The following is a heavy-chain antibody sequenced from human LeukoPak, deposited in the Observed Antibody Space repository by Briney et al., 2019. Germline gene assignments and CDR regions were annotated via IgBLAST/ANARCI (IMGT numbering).Heavy chain of an antibody. V-gene: IGHV3-73*01. Sequence: GGSLRLSCAASGLGFAGSAVHWVRQTSGRGLEWIGCVRSRDKNYATIYGASARGRFTISRDDSRNAASLQMNSLNTEDTAVYYFRHIEYVAPDSWGQGTLVTVSS. CDR1: GLGFAGSA. J-gene: IGHJ4*02. D-gene: IGHD2-21*01. CDR3: RHIEYVAPDS. CDR2: VRSRDKNYAT.